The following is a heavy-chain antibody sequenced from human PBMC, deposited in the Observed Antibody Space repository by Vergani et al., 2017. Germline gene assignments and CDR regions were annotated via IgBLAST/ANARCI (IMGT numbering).Heavy chain of an antibody. CDR1: GFTFSSYW. CDR2: ISGHGDRT. CDR3: AREERSNTSPVVGD. Sequence: EVQLVESGGGLVQPGGSLRLSCAASGFTFSSYWMSWVRQTSGKGLEWVSAISGHGDRTYYADSVKGRFTISRDNSKNTVYLQMNSLKAEDRATYYCAREERSNTSPVVGDWGQGTLVTV. V-gene: IGHV3-23*04. J-gene: IGHJ4*02. D-gene: IGHD2/OR15-2a*01.